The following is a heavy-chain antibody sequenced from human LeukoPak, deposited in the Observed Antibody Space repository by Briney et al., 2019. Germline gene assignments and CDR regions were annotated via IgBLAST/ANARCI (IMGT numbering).Heavy chain of an antibody. CDR3: AKDQFDYRSGPSFDY. CDR2: ISGSGGST. V-gene: IGHV3-23*01. Sequence: GGSLRLSCAASGFTFSSYGMSWVRQAPGKGLEWVSAISGSGGSTYYADSVKGRFTISRDNSKNTLYLQMNSLRAEDTAVYYCAKDQFDYRSGPSFDYWGQGTLVTVSS. CDR1: GFTFSSYG. J-gene: IGHJ4*02. D-gene: IGHD6-25*01.